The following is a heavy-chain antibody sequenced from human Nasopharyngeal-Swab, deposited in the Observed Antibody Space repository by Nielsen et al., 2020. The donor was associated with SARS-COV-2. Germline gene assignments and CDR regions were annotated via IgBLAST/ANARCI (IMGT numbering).Heavy chain of an antibody. CDR2: INGEESRT. J-gene: IGHJ3*01. Sequence: GESLKISCAVSGFTFNNYWMHWVRQAPGKGLVWASRINGEESRTSYADSVTGRFTISRDNAKNTLYLQMNSLRADDAAMYYCARDPHGVRGAMQDAFDLWGQGTMVTVSS. CDR1: GFTFNNYW. V-gene: IGHV3-74*01. CDR3: ARDPHGVRGAMQDAFDL. D-gene: IGHD3-16*01.